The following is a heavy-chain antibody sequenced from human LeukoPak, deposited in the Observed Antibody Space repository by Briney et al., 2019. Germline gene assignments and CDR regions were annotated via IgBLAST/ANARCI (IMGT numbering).Heavy chain of an antibody. Sequence: ASVKVSCKASGYTFTSYAMNWVRQASGQGLEWMGWINTNTGNPTYAQGFTGRFVFSLDTSVSTAYLQISSLKAEDTAVYYCARVRTSSYYHYMDVWGKGTTVTVSS. CDR2: INTNTGNP. D-gene: IGHD1-7*01. CDR1: GYTFTSYA. V-gene: IGHV7-4-1*02. CDR3: ARVRTSSYYHYMDV. J-gene: IGHJ6*03.